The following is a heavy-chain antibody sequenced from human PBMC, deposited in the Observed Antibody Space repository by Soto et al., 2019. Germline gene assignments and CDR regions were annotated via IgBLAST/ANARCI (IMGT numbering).Heavy chain of an antibody. CDR2: INPNTGGT. J-gene: IGHJ6*02. Sequence: ASVKVSCKASGYTFTGYYMHWVRQAPGQGLEWMGWINPNTGGTNYAQKFQGWVTMSRDTSISTAYMELSRLRSDDTAVYYCARGSCSSTSCYKGGDYYYYGMDVWGQGATVTVSS. CDR3: ARGSCSSTSCYKGGDYYYYGMDV. V-gene: IGHV1-2*04. D-gene: IGHD2-2*02. CDR1: GYTFTGYY.